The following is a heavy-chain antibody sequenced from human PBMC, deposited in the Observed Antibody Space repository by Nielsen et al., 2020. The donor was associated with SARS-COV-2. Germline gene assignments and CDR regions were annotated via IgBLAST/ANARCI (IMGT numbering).Heavy chain of an antibody. CDR3: AKDRGSTGSDFDF. CDR2: ISGRVDDT. Sequence: GESLKISCAASGFTFSGYAMSWVRQAPGKGLEWVSGISGRVDDTYTADSVKGRFTISRDNSKNTLYLQMNSLRAEDTALYYCAKDRGSTGSDFDFWGQGTLVTVSS. CDR1: GFTFSGYA. V-gene: IGHV3-23*01. D-gene: IGHD1-1*01. J-gene: IGHJ4*02.